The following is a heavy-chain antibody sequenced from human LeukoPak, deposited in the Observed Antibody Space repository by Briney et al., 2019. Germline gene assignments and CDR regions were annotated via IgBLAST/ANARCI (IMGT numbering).Heavy chain of an antibody. CDR2: IYYSGST. CDR3: ARMGTYGSQTFDY. D-gene: IGHD3-10*01. CDR1: GGSISSSSYY. V-gene: IGHV4-39*01. Sequence: SETLSLTCTVSGGSISSSSYYWGWIRQPPGKGLEWIGSIYYSGSTYYNPSLKSRVTISVDTSKNQFSLKLSSVTAADTAVYYCARMGTYGSQTFDYWGQGTLVTVSS. J-gene: IGHJ4*02.